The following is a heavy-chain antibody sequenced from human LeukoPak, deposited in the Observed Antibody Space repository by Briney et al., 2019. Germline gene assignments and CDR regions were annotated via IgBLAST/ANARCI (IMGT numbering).Heavy chain of an antibody. CDR3: ARLGPNYDILTGYPMKHYYYYGMDV. Sequence: SETLSLTCAVYCGSFSGYYWSWIRQPPGKGLEWIGEINHSGSTNYNPSLKSRVTISVDTSKNQFSLKLSSVTAADTAVYYCARLGPNYDILTGYPMKHYYYYGMDVWGQGTTVTVSS. V-gene: IGHV4-34*01. CDR1: CGSFSGYY. D-gene: IGHD3-9*01. J-gene: IGHJ6*02. CDR2: INHSGST.